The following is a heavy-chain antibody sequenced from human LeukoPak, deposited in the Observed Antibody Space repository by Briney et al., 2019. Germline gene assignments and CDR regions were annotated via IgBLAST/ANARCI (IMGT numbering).Heavy chain of an antibody. J-gene: IGHJ4*02. CDR2: IYNDGSS. CDR1: GFTVSSNY. CDR3: AADEYYYDSSPY. D-gene: IGHD3-22*01. V-gene: IGHV3-66*01. Sequence: GGSLRLSCVASGFTVSSNYMSWVRQAPGKGLEWVSVIYNDGSSYYADSVKGRFTISRDNSKNTLYLQMNSLRAEDTAVYYCAADEYYYDSSPYWGQGTLVTVSS.